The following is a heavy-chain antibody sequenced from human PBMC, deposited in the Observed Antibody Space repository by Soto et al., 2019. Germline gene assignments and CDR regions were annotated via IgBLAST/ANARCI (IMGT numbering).Heavy chain of an antibody. Sequence: EVQLVESGGGLVQPGRSLRLSCAASGFTFDDYAMHWVRQAPGKGLEWVSGISWNSGSIGYADSVKGRFTISRDNAKNSLYLQMNSLRAEDTALYYCARCYGDYVSYWYFDLWGRGTLVTVSS. D-gene: IGHD4-17*01. CDR1: GFTFDDYA. CDR3: ARCYGDYVSYWYFDL. CDR2: ISWNSGSI. V-gene: IGHV3-9*01. J-gene: IGHJ2*01.